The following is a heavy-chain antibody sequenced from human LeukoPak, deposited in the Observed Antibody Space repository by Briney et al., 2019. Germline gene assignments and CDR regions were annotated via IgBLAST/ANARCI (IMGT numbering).Heavy chain of an antibody. V-gene: IGHV3-53*01. Sequence: GGSLPQTCAGSGFTVRSNYLTWVRQAPGKGLEWVSVIHSDGNTYYADSVKGRFTISRDNSKNTLHLQMNSLRAEDTAVYFCAMVRGVSHLRYFDDWGPLILVTVSS. CDR2: IHSDGNT. D-gene: IGHD3-10*01. CDR3: AMVRGVSHLRYFDD. J-gene: IGHJ4*02. CDR1: GFTVRSNY.